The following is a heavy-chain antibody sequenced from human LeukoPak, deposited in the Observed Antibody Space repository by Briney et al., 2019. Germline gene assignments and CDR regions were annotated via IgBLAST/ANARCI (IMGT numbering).Heavy chain of an antibody. CDR3: ARSGVGYYYESSGYYPLDY. V-gene: IGHV1-18*01. J-gene: IGHJ4*02. Sequence: ASVKVSCKASGYTFTNYGISWIGQAPGQGLEWMGWISAYNGNTNYAQKFQGRVTMTTDTSTSTAYMDLRSLRSDDTAAYYCARSGVGYYYESSGYYPLDYWGQGTLVTVSS. CDR2: ISAYNGNT. D-gene: IGHD3-22*01. CDR1: GYTFTNYG.